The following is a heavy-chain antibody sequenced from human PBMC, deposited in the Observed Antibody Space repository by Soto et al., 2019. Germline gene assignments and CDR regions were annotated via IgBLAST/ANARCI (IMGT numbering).Heavy chain of an antibody. Sequence: PSETLSLTCAVSGGSISSGGYSWSWIRQPPGKGQEWIGYIYHSGSTYYNPSLKSRGTISVDRSKNQFSLKLSSVTAADTAVYYCARVPGPWGQGTLVTVSS. D-gene: IGHD7-27*01. V-gene: IGHV4-30-2*01. J-gene: IGHJ5*02. CDR2: IYHSGST. CDR3: ARVPGP. CDR1: GGSISSGGYS.